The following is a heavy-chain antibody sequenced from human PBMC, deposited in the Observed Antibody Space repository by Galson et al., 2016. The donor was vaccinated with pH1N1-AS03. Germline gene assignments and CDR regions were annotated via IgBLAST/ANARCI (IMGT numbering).Heavy chain of an antibody. CDR2: ISGSGGDT. J-gene: IGHJ4*02. CDR1: GFTFSTYA. V-gene: IGHV3-23*01. CDR3: VKEWAVAGTWMADY. D-gene: IGHD6-19*01. Sequence: SLRLSCAASGFTFSTYAMSWVRQTQGKGLEWVSSISGSGGDTYYADSVKGRFTISRDNSRNTLYLQMGSLRPDDTAVYYCVKEWAVAGTWMADYWGQGTLVTVSS.